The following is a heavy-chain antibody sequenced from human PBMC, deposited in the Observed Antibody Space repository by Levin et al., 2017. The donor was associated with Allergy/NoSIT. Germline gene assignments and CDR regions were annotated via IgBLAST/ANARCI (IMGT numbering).Heavy chain of an antibody. Sequence: GGSLRLSCAASGFTFSSYAMHWVRQAPGKGLEWVAVISYDGSNKYYADSVKGRFTISRDNSKNTLYLQMNSLRAEDTAVYYCARGDCSSTSCYTSGSDFDYWGQGTLVTVSS. V-gene: IGHV3-30*04. CDR3: ARGDCSSTSCYTSGSDFDY. CDR1: GFTFSSYA. CDR2: ISYDGSNK. J-gene: IGHJ4*02. D-gene: IGHD2-2*02.